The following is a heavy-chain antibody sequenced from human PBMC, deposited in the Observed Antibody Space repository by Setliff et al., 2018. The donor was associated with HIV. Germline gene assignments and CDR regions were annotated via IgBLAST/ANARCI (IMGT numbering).Heavy chain of an antibody. D-gene: IGHD2-15*01. V-gene: IGHV1-2*02. CDR3: ARDLAYCSGGSCYRPFIYYFYYMDV. Sequence: GASVKVSCKASGFTFSDYYIRWVRQAPGQGLEWMGCVIPNSGKTYYAQEFQGRVTMTSDTSINTAYMEVSWLTSDDTAIYYCARDLAYCSGGSCYRPFIYYFYYMDVWGKGATVTVSS. CDR1: GFTFSDYY. J-gene: IGHJ6*03. CDR2: VIPNSGKT.